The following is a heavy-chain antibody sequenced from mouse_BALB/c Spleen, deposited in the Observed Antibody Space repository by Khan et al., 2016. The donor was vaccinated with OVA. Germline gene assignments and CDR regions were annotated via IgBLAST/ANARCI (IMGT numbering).Heavy chain of an antibody. Sequence: QVQLKQSGAELVRPGTSVQVSCKASGYAFTDYLIEWLKQRPGQGLEWIGVINPGSGDITYNEKFMDKATLTADKSSSTAYMQLTSLTSYDSAVYFCSRSGYGFGAYWGPGTLVTVSA. V-gene: IGHV1-54*03. CDR1: GYAFTDYL. D-gene: IGHD3-2*02. J-gene: IGHJ3*01. CDR3: SRSGYGFGAY. CDR2: INPGSGDI.